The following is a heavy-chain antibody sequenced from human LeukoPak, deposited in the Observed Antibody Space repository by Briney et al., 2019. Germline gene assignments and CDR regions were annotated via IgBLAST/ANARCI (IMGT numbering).Heavy chain of an antibody. CDR3: ARHKYNSGWSYFDS. J-gene: IGHJ4*02. V-gene: IGHV4-59*08. CDR1: GDSIRNYY. D-gene: IGHD6-19*01. CDR2: ISYSGTT. Sequence: SETLSLTCTISGDSIRNYYWSWLRQLPGKGLEWIGYISYSGTTNSNPSLKSRVTISVDTSKNQFSLRLSSVTAADTAVYYCARHKYNSGWSYFDSWSQGTLVTVSS.